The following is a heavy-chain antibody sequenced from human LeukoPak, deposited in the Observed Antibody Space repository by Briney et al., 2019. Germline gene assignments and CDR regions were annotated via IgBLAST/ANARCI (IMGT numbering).Heavy chain of an antibody. CDR1: GGSISSSSYY. CDR3: ARRRYSGSWYDSDY. J-gene: IGHJ4*02. Sequence: PSETLSLTCTVSGGSISSSSYYWGWIRQPPGKGLEWIGSIYYSGSTYYNPSLKSRVTISVDTSKNQFSLKLSSVTAADTAVYYCARRRYSGSWYDSDYWGQGTLVTVSS. V-gene: IGHV4-39*01. D-gene: IGHD6-13*01. CDR2: IYYSGST.